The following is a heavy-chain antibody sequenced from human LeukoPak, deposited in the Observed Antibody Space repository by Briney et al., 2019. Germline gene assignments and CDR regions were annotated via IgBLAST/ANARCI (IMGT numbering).Heavy chain of an antibody. CDR3: ARLAVAGTYPDY. CDR2: IYYSGST. J-gene: IGHJ4*02. Sequence: PSETPSLTCTVSGGSTISSSSYYWGWIRQPPGKGLEWIGIIYYSGSTYYNPSLKSRVAISIDTSKNQFSLKLTSVTAADTAVYYCARLAVAGTYPDYWGQGTLVTVSS. CDR1: GGSTISSSSYY. D-gene: IGHD6-19*01. V-gene: IGHV4-39*01.